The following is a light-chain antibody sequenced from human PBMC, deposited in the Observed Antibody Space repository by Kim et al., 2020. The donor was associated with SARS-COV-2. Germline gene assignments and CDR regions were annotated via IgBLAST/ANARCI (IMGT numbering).Light chain of an antibody. CDR1: SLRSYY. CDR2: GKN. CDR3: NSRDSNDNVV. J-gene: IGLJ2*01. Sequence: VALGHTVRITCQGDSLRSYYETWYQQKPGQAPVLVIYGKNNRPSGIPDRFSGSSSGNTASLTITGTQAGDEADYYCNSRDSNDNVVFGGGTQLTVL. V-gene: IGLV3-19*01.